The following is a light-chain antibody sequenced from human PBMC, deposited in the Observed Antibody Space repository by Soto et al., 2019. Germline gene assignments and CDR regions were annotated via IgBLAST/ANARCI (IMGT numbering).Light chain of an antibody. Sequence: DIQMTQSPSILSASVGERVTSTCRANQTINSWLAWYQQKPGKAPKLLIYKASNLESGVPSRFSGSGSGTEFTLTISSLQPDDFATYYCQQYDTLWTFGQGTKVEIK. CDR1: QTINSW. J-gene: IGKJ1*01. CDR3: QQYDTLWT. V-gene: IGKV1-5*03. CDR2: KAS.